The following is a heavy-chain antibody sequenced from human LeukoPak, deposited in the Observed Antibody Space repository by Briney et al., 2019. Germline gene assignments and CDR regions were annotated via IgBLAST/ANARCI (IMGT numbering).Heavy chain of an antibody. V-gene: IGHV1-2*02. D-gene: IGHD1-7*01. Sequence: GASVKVSCKTSGYTFTSYYIHWVRQAPGQGLEHMGWSNPDNGGTSYAQRFQGRVTMTRDTSISTAYMELSSLRSDDTAVYYCARSPSGELDYWGRGTLVTVSS. J-gene: IGHJ4*02. CDR2: SNPDNGGT. CDR3: ARSPSGELDY. CDR1: GYTFTSYY.